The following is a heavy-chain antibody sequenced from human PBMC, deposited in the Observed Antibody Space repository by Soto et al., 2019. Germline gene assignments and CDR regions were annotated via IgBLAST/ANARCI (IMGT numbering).Heavy chain of an antibody. D-gene: IGHD6-13*01. CDR1: GGSISRGGYS. CDR2: IYHSGCT. V-gene: IGHV4-30-2*01. J-gene: IGHJ4*02. CDR3: ARAQVAAAGNSFVY. Sequence: SEALSLTCAFSGGSISRGGYSWSWIRQQPGKGLEWIGYIYHSGCTYYNPSLKSRATISVDRSKKQVSLKLSSVTDADTAVYDCARAQVAAAGNSFVYWGQGTLVTVSS.